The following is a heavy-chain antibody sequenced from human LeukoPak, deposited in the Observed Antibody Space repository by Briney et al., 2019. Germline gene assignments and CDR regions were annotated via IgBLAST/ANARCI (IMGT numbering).Heavy chain of an antibody. V-gene: IGHV3-64*01. D-gene: IGHD3-10*01. CDR3: ARAEFRAFDI. CDR1: GFTFSSYS. Sequence: GGSLTLSCAASGFTFSSYSMHWVRQAPGKGLEYVSAISSNGGSTYYANSVNGRFTISRDNSKNTLYLQMGSLRADDMALYYCARAEFRAFDIWGQGTMVTVSS. CDR2: ISSNGGST. J-gene: IGHJ3*02.